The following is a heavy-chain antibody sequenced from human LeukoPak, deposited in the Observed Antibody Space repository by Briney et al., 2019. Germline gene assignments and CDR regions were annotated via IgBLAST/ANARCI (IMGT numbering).Heavy chain of an antibody. V-gene: IGHV4-34*01. CDR3: VREAPGDRTLS. CDR1: GGSFSGYY. Sequence: KTSETLSLTCAVYGGSFSGYYWSWIRQPPGKGLEWIGEIDHSGSTNYNPSLKGRVSISIDTYKNHFSLRLISVTAADTAVYYCVREAPGDRTLSWGQGTLVTVSS. CDR2: IDHSGST. D-gene: IGHD7-27*01. J-gene: IGHJ5*02.